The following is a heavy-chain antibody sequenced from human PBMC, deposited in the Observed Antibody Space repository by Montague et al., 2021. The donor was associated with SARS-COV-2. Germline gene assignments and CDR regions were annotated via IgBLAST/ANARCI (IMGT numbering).Heavy chain of an antibody. CDR1: GYDFTSYW. J-gene: IGHJ4*02. Sequence: QSGAEVKKSGESLRISCRGSGYDFTSYWISWVRQMPGKGLEWMGRVNPADSRTNYGPSFQGQVTISVDKSATTAYLQWSSLKASDTAIYYCARSQYCGGDCCFAHWGQGSLVTVSS. CDR2: VNPADSRT. D-gene: IGHD2-21*02. V-gene: IGHV5-10-1*01. CDR3: ARSQYCGGDCCFAH.